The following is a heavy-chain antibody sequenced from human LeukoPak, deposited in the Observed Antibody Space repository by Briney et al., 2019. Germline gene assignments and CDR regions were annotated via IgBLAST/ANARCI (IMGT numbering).Heavy chain of an antibody. Sequence: PGGSLRLSCAASGFTVSSNYMSWVRQAPGKGLEWVSVIYSGGSTYYADSVKGRFTISRDNSKNTLYLQMNSLRAEDTAVYYCAKDWFGGYSSSWYWENYFDYWGQGTLVTVSS. J-gene: IGHJ4*02. CDR2: IYSGGST. CDR1: GFTVSSNY. CDR3: AKDWFGGYSSSWYWENYFDY. V-gene: IGHV3-53*01. D-gene: IGHD6-13*01.